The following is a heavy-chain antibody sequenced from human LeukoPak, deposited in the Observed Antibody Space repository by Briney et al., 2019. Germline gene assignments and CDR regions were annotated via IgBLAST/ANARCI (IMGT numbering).Heavy chain of an antibody. CDR3: ARDSPYSARGQPTDY. J-gene: IGHJ4*02. CDR2: IKQDGSET. Sequence: PGGSLRLACAASGFTFTNYWMSWVRQSPGKGLEWVANIKQDGSETYYVDSVKGRFTISRDNSKNSLYLQMNSLRVEDTAVYYCARDSPYSARGQPTDYWGQGTLVTVSS. V-gene: IGHV3-7*01. CDR1: GFTFTNYW. D-gene: IGHD3-10*01.